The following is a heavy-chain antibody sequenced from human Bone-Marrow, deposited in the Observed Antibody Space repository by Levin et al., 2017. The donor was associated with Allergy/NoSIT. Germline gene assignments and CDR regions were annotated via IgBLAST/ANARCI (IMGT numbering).Heavy chain of an antibody. J-gene: IGHJ4*02. CDR3: ARDKRAATPYYLDD. V-gene: IGHV3-9*01. CDR1: GFTFDVYA. D-gene: IGHD2-15*01. Sequence: SLKISCAASGFTFDVYAMHWVRQAPGKGLEWVSGISWNSGSRGYADSVKGRFTISRDNAKNSLYLQMNSLRPEDTALYYCARDKRAATPYYLDDWGQGTLVTVSS. CDR2: ISWNSGSR.